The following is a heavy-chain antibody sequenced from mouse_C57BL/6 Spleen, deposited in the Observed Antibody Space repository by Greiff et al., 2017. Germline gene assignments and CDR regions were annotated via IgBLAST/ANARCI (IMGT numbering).Heavy chain of an antibody. V-gene: IGHV5-17*01. CDR1: GFTFSDYG. CDR2: ISSGSSTI. CDR3: AHIYYAMDY. Sequence: EVQLVESGGGLVKPGGSLKLSCAASGFTFSDYGMHWVRQAPEKGLEWVAYISSGSSTIYYADTVKGRITISRDNAKTTQFLQMTSLRSEDTAMYYCAHIYYAMDYWGQGPSVTVSS. J-gene: IGHJ4*01.